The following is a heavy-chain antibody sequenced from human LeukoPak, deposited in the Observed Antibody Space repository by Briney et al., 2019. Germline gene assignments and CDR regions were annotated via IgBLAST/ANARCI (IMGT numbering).Heavy chain of an antibody. V-gene: IGHV3-66*01. J-gene: IGHJ4*02. CDR2: IYSGGFSGGGP. D-gene: IGHD5-18*01. CDR3: GRWSSSYGLHY. CDR1: GFNVSSHH. Sequence: GGSLRLSCAVSGFNVSSHHMNWVRQAPGKGLEWVSVIYSGGFSGGGPHYADAVKGRFNTYSESSKNTLYLQLNSLRVDGTVVYYCGRWSSSYGLHYWGQGTLVTVSS.